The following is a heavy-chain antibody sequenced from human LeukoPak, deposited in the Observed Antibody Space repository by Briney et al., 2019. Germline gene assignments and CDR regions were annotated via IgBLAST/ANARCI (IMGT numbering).Heavy chain of an antibody. V-gene: IGHV3-23*01. D-gene: IGHD6-19*01. Sequence: GGSLRLSCAASGFTFSNYAMSWVRQAPGKGLEWVSDIRGSGGSTYYADSVRGRFTISRDNAKNSLYLQMNSLRAEDTAVYYCASLSSSGWYGEQFDYWGQGTLVTVSS. CDR2: IRGSGGST. CDR3: ASLSSSGWYGEQFDY. CDR1: GFTFSNYA. J-gene: IGHJ4*02.